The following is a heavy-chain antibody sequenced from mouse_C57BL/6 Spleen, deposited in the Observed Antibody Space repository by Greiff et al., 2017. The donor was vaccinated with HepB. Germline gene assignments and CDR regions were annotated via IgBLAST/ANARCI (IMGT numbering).Heavy chain of an antibody. Sequence: EVHLVESGGGLVKPGGSLKLSCAASGFTFSDYGMHWVRQAPEKGLEWVAYISSGSSTIYYADTVKGRFTISRDNAKNTLFLQMTSLRSEDTAMYYCATPGPYAMDYWGQGTSVTVSS. CDR3: ATPGPYAMDY. CDR1: GFTFSDYG. J-gene: IGHJ4*01. CDR2: ISSGSSTI. V-gene: IGHV5-17*01.